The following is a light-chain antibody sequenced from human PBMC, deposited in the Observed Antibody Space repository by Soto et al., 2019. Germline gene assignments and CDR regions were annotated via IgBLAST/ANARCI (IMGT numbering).Light chain of an antibody. J-gene: IGLJ1*01. CDR2: DVS. CDR1: SSDVGGYNY. Sequence: QSVLTQPASVSVSPGQSITISCTGTSSDVGGYNYVSWYQEHPGKAPKLMIYDVSNRPSGVSNRFSGSKSGNTASLTISGLQAEDEADYYCRSYTTDSTYVFGTGTKVTVL. V-gene: IGLV2-14*01. CDR3: RSYTTDSTYV.